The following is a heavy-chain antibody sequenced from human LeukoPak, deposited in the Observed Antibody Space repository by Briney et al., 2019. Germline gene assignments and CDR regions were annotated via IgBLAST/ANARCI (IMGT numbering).Heavy chain of an antibody. CDR1: GFTFDDYA. Sequence: GRSLRLSCAASGFTFDDYAMHWFRQAPGKGLEWLSGIRWNSGSIGYADSVKGRFTISRDNAKNSLYLQMNSLRAEDTALYYCARMIGGYCSSTSCSRIDYWGQGTLVTVSS. CDR2: IRWNSGSI. CDR3: ARMIGGYCSSTSCSRIDY. J-gene: IGHJ4*02. V-gene: IGHV3-9*01. D-gene: IGHD2-2*01.